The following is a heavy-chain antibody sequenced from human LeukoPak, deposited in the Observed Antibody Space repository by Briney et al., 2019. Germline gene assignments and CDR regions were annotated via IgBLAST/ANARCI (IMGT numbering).Heavy chain of an antibody. D-gene: IGHD2-2*01. Sequence: SETLSLTCTVSGGSITSNSYYWGWIRQPPGKGLEWIGSITYSGSTYCNPSLKRRVTISIDTSKNQFSLKLSSVTAADTAVYYCARERREQLLPPYTRSVTYFDYWGQGTLVTVSS. V-gene: IGHV4-39*07. CDR2: ITYSGST. J-gene: IGHJ4*02. CDR3: ARERREQLLPPYTRSVTYFDY. CDR1: GGSITSNSYY.